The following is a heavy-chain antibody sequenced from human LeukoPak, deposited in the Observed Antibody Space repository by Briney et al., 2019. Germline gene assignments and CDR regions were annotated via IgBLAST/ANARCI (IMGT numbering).Heavy chain of an antibody. Sequence: ASVTVSCTASGYTFTSYAMNWVRQAPGQGLEWMGWINTNTGNPTYAQGFTGRFVFSLDTSVSTAYLQISSLKAEDTAVYYCARAYDYVWGSYRHVLRRWGQGTLVTVSS. J-gene: IGHJ4*02. V-gene: IGHV7-4-1*02. CDR3: ARAYDYVWGSYRHVLRR. CDR1: GYTFTSYA. CDR2: INTNTGNP. D-gene: IGHD3-16*02.